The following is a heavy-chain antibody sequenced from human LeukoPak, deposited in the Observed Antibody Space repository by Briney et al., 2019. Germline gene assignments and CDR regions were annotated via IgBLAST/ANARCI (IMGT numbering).Heavy chain of an antibody. CDR3: ARDLAGKGLYYMDV. CDR2: MNPNSGNT. D-gene: IGHD3-16*01. Sequence: ASVKVSCKASGYTFTSYDINWVRQATGQGLEWMGWMNPNSGNTGYAQKFQGRVTITTDESTSTAYMELSSLRSEDTAVYYCARDLAGKGLYYMDVWGKGTTVTVSS. J-gene: IGHJ6*03. CDR1: GYTFTSYD. V-gene: IGHV1-8*03.